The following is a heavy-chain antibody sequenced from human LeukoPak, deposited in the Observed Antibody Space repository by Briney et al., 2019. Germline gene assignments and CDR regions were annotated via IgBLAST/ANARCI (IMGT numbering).Heavy chain of an antibody. CDR2: INHSGST. J-gene: IGHJ4*02. Sequence: PSETLSLTCAVYGGSFSGYYWSWIRQPPGKGLEWIGEINHSGSTNYNPSLKSRVTISVDTSKNQFSLKLSSVTAADTAVYYCARGQTPRYRIWFWGPRIDYWGQGALVTVSS. CDR3: ARGQTPRYRIWFWGPRIDY. CDR1: GGSFSGYY. D-gene: IGHD3-10*01. V-gene: IGHV4-34*01.